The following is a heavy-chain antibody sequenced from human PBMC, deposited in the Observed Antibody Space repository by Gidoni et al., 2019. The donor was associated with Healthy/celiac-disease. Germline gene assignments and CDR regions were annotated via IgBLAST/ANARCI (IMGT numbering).Heavy chain of an antibody. Sequence: EVQLVESGGGLVKPGGSLRLSCAASGFTFSNAWMSWVRQAPGKGLEWVGRIKSKTDGGTTDYAAPVKGRFTISRDDSKNTLYLQMNSLKTEDTAVYYCTTGEWLFALSPFDIWGQGTMVTVSS. CDR2: IKSKTDGGTT. D-gene: IGHD3-3*01. J-gene: IGHJ3*02. CDR3: TTGEWLFALSPFDI. CDR1: GFTFSNAW. V-gene: IGHV3-15*01.